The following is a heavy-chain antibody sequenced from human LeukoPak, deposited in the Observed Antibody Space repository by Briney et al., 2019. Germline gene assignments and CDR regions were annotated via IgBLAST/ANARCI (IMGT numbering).Heavy chain of an antibody. V-gene: IGHV1-69*06. Sequence: EASVKVSCKASGYTFTSYGISWVRQAPGQGLEWMGGIIPIFDTANYAQKFQGRVTITADKSTNTAYMELSSLRSGDTAVYYCARGGARRWFDPWGQGTLVTVSS. CDR1: GYTFTSYG. CDR3: ARGGARRWFDP. J-gene: IGHJ5*02. CDR2: IIPIFDTA.